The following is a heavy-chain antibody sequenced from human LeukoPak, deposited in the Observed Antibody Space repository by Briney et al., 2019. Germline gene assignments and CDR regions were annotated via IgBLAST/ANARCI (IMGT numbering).Heavy chain of an antibody. CDR3: ARSYSSNWYPRGDYYFDY. V-gene: IGHV1-69*13. D-gene: IGHD6-13*01. CDR2: IIPMFGTA. CDR1: GGTFSSYA. J-gene: IGHJ4*02. Sequence: SVKVSCKASGGTFSSYAISWVRQAPGQGLEWMGGIIPMFGTANYAQKFQGRVTITADESTSTTYMELSSLRSEDTAVYYCARSYSSNWYPRGDYYFDYWGQGSLVTVSS.